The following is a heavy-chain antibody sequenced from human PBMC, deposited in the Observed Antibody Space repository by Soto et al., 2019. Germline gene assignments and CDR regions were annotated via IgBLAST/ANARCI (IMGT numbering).Heavy chain of an antibody. CDR2: VNPILSMS. D-gene: IGHD3-10*01. CDR3: ASNPGSGSRAFDS. CDR1: GDTFNFYS. Sequence: QVQLVQSGAEVKSAGSSVKVSCKASGDTFNFYSINWVRQAPGLGLEWVGRVNPILSMSNYAQRFQGRVTMTADNSTGTADTEPSSLGSEDTAIYYCASNPGSGSRAFDSWGQGALVTVSS. J-gene: IGHJ4*02. V-gene: IGHV1-69*02.